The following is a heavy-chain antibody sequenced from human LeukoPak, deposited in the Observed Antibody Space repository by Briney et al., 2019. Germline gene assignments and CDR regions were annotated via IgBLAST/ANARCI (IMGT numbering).Heavy chain of an antibody. Sequence: PGGSLRLSCAASGFTFSSYAMSWVRQAPGKGLEWVSVISGSGGNTYYADSVKGRFTISRDNSKNTLYLQMNSLRAEDTAVYYCAKDRDYVSLELGYWGQGTLVTVSS. D-gene: IGHD4-17*01. CDR3: AKDRDYVSLELGY. CDR1: GFTFSSYA. V-gene: IGHV3-23*01. J-gene: IGHJ4*02. CDR2: ISGSGGNT.